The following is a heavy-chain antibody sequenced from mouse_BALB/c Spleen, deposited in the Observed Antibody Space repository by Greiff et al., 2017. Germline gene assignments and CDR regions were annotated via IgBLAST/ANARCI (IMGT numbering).Heavy chain of an antibody. CDR3: ARSYYDYYCDY. J-gene: IGHJ2*01. CDR1: GYTFTDYY. D-gene: IGHD2-4*01. Sequence: QVQLKESGPELVKPGASVKISCKASGYTFTDYYINWVKQKPGQGLEWIGWIYPGSGNTKYNEKFKGKATLTVDTSSSTAYMQLSSLTSEDTAVYFCARSYYDYYCDYWGQGTTLTVSS. CDR2: IYPGSGNT. V-gene: IGHV1-84*02.